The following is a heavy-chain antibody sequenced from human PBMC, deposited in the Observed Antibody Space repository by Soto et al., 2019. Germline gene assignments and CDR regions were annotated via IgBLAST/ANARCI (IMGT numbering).Heavy chain of an antibody. D-gene: IGHD3-22*01. CDR2: IYHSGST. V-gene: IGHV4-30-2*01. J-gene: IGHJ4*02. CDR3: ARGSYYDSSGYYGGIWFDY. Sequence: SETLSLTCAVSGGSISSGGYSWSWIRQPPGKGLEWIGYIYHSGSTYYNPSLKSRVTISVDRSKNQFSLKLSSVTAADTAVYYCARGSYYDSSGYYGGIWFDYWGQGXLVTVSS. CDR1: GGSISSGGYS.